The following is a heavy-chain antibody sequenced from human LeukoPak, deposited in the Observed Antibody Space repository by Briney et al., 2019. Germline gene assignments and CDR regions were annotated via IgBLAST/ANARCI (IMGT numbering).Heavy chain of an antibody. CDR1: GFTFSSYA. Sequence: GGSLRLSCAASGFTFSSYAMHWVRQAPGKGLEWVAVISYDGSNKYYTDSVKGRFTISRDNSKNTLYLQMNSLRAEDTAVYYCARELAPNWFDPWGQGTLGTVSS. V-gene: IGHV3-30*04. CDR2: ISYDGSNK. D-gene: IGHD6-13*01. J-gene: IGHJ5*02. CDR3: ARELAPNWFDP.